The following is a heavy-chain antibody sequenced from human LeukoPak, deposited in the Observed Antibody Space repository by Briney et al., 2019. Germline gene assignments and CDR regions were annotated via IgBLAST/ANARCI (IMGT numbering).Heavy chain of an antibody. V-gene: IGHV5-51*01. CDR3: ARPTYYYDSSGYYYQSRRYYFDY. CDR2: IYPGDSDT. CDR1: GYSFTSYW. Sequence: GESLKISCKGSGYSFTSYWIGWVRQMPGKGLEWMGIIYPGDSDTRYSPSFQGQVTISADKSISAAYLQWSSLKASDTAMYYCARPTYYYDSSGYYYQSRRYYFDYWGQGTLVTVSS. D-gene: IGHD3-22*01. J-gene: IGHJ4*02.